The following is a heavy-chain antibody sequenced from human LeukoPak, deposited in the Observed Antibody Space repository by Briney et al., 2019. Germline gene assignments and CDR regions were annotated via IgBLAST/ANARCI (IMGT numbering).Heavy chain of an antibody. CDR1: GFTFSSYW. Sequence: GGSLRLSCAASGFTFSSYWMHWVRQAPGKGLMWVSRINSDGSITSYADSVKGRFTISRDNAKNTLYVQMNSLRAEDTAVYYCARVRAMFSPHFDNWGQGTLVTVSS. V-gene: IGHV3-74*01. J-gene: IGHJ4*02. CDR3: ARVRAMFSPHFDN. D-gene: IGHD3-10*02. CDR2: INSDGSIT.